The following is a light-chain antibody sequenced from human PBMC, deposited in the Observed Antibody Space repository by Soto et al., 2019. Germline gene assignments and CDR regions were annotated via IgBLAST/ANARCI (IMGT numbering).Light chain of an antibody. Sequence: DVQMTQSPSSLSAFVGDRVTITCRASQGIAPYLAWFQQKPGKVPKLLIYATSTLQSGVPSRFSGSGSGTDFTLTINSLQPEDVGTYYCQKYNSAHLTFGGGTQVEIK. J-gene: IGKJ4*01. CDR3: QKYNSAHLT. CDR1: QGIAPY. V-gene: IGKV1-27*01. CDR2: ATS.